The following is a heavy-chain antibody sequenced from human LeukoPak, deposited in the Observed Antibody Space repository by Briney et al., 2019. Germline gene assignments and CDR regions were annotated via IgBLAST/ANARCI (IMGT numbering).Heavy chain of an antibody. CDR1: GGSISSYY. CDR3: VRGTVDIVATSIDY. J-gene: IGHJ4*02. Sequence: SETLSLTCTVSGGSISSYYWSWIRQPPGKGLEWIGYIYYSGSTNYNPSLKSRVTISVDTSKNQFSLKLSSVTAADTAVYYCVRGTVDIVATSIDYWGQGTLVTVSS. D-gene: IGHD5-12*01. V-gene: IGHV4-59*08. CDR2: IYYSGST.